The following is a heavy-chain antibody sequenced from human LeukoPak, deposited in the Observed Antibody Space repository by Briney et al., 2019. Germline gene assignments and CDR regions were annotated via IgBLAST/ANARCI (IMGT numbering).Heavy chain of an antibody. CDR1: GGSISSGGYY. CDR3: ARVLIVAAGTLDY. Sequence: SETLSLTCTVSGGSISSGGYYWRWIRQHPGKGLEWIGYIYYSGSTYYNPSLKSRVTISVDTSKNQFSLKLSSVTAADTAVYYCARVLIVAAGTLDYWGQGTLVTVSS. D-gene: IGHD6-13*01. CDR2: IYYSGST. V-gene: IGHV4-31*03. J-gene: IGHJ4*02.